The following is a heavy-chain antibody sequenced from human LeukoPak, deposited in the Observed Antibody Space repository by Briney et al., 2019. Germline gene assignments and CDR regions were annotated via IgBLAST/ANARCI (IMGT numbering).Heavy chain of an antibody. J-gene: IGHJ6*02. Sequence: SSETLSLTCTVSGGSISSYYWSWIRQPPGKGLEWIGYIYYNGNTNYSPSLKSRVTMSVDTSKNLFSLKVSSVTAADTAVYYCARGRSNYYGMDVWGQGTTVTVSS. CDR1: GGSISSYY. V-gene: IGHV4-59*01. CDR3: ARGRSNYYGMDV. D-gene: IGHD1-26*01. CDR2: IYYNGNT.